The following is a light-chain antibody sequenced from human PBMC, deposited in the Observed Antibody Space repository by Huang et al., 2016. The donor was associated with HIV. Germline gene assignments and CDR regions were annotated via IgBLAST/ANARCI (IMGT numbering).Light chain of an antibody. CDR2: AAS. CDR3: QQRFSTTIT. Sequence: DIQMTQPPPYLSASVGDSVTIACRASQNVTTYLNWYQQKPGQAPRLLIVAASRLRRGVPSRFSVSGSGTEFTLTISSLQLEDFATYYCQQRFSTTITFGQGTRLDIK. J-gene: IGKJ5*01. V-gene: IGKV1-39*01. CDR1: QNVTTY.